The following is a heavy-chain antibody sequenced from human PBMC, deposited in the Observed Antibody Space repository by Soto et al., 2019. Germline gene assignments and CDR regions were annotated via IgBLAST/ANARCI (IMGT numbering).Heavy chain of an antibody. Sequence: SETLSLTCTVSGGSVTNSSYYWGWIRQTPGKGLEWIGSVYYRGRSYSKSSVKSRVTISVDTSKNRFSLSLNSVTASDTAVYFCVSQRTTVPTQAYFDYWGPGALVTVSS. CDR1: GGSVTNSSYY. CDR3: VSQRTTVPTQAYFDY. V-gene: IGHV4-39*01. J-gene: IGHJ4*02. CDR2: VYYRGRS. D-gene: IGHD4-17*01.